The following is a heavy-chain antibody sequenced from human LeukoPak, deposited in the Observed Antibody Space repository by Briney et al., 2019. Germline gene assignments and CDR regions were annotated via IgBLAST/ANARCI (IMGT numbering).Heavy chain of an antibody. V-gene: IGHV4-39*07. CDR1: GGSISSSSYY. J-gene: IGHJ5*02. Sequence: SETLSLTCTVSGGSISSSSYYWGWIRQPPGKGLEWIGEIYHSGSTNYNPSLKSRVTISVDKSKNQFSLKLSSVTAADTAVYYCARGVRDIVVVPAAVLRFDPWGQGTLVTVSS. CDR2: IYHSGST. CDR3: ARGVRDIVVVPAAVLRFDP. D-gene: IGHD2-2*01.